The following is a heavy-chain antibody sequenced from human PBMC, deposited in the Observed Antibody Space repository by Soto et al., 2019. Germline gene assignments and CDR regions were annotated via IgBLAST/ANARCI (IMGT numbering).Heavy chain of an antibody. J-gene: IGHJ5*02. CDR3: ARSPAAGGVNWFAP. D-gene: IGHD6-13*01. CDR2: ISAYNGNT. Sequence: QVQLVQSGAEVKKPGASVKVSCKASGYTFTSYGISWVRQAPGQGLEWMGWISAYNGNTNYAQKLQGRVTMTTDTSTSTAYMGLRSLGSDDTAVYYWARSPAAGGVNWFAPWGQGTLVTVSS. CDR1: GYTFTSYG. V-gene: IGHV1-18*04.